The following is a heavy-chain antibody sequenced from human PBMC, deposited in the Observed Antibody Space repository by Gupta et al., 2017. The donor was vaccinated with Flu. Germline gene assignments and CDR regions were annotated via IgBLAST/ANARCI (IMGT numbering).Heavy chain of an antibody. V-gene: IGHV4-39*01. CDR2: IYYSGST. CDR3: ASPSSGWILDY. D-gene: IGHD6-19*01. CDR1: GGSISSSSYY. Sequence: QLQLQESGPGLVKPPETLSLTYTVSGGSISSSSYYWGWIRQPPGKGLEWIGSIYYSGSTYYNPSLKSRVTISVDTSKNQFSLKLSSVTAADTAVYYCASPSSGWILDYWGQGTLVTVSS. J-gene: IGHJ4*02.